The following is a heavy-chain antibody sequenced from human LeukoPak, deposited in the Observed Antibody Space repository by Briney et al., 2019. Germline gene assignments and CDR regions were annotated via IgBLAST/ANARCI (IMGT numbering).Heavy chain of an antibody. CDR3: ARGGDRRGFDY. V-gene: IGHV4-31*03. CDR2: IYDSGTT. D-gene: IGHD1-14*01. CDR1: GGSISNGGYY. J-gene: IGHJ4*02. Sequence: SETLSLTCTVSGGSISNGGYYWSWIRQHPGKGLEWIGYIYDSGTTYYNPALQSRVTISVDTSDNQFSLKLRSLTAADTAVYYCARGGDRRGFDYWGQGTLVTASS.